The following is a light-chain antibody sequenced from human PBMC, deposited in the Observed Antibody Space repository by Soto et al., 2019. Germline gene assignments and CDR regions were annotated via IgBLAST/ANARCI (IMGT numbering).Light chain of an antibody. CDR1: QSVRSSY. V-gene: IGKV3-20*01. Sequence: EIVLPRAPGTMYLSPGERATLSCRASQSVRSSYLAWYQQNAGQAPRLLIYGASSRATGIPDRFSGSGSGTDFTLTISILEPEDFAVYYCLQYGTFPRTFGEGANVDI. CDR2: GAS. J-gene: IGKJ1*01. CDR3: LQYGTFPRT.